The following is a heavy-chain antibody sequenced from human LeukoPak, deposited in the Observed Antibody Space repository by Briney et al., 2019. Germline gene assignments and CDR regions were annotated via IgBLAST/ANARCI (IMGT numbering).Heavy chain of an antibody. V-gene: IGHV3-73*01. Sequence: GGSLRLSCAASGFTFSGSAMHWVRQASGKGLEWVGRIRSKANSHATAYAASVKGGFTISRDDSKNMAYLQMNSLKTEDTAVYYCTRHDTTIFGVVIDYWGQGTLVTVSS. D-gene: IGHD3-3*01. J-gene: IGHJ4*02. CDR3: TRHDTTIFGVVIDY. CDR1: GFTFSGSA. CDR2: IRSKANSHAT.